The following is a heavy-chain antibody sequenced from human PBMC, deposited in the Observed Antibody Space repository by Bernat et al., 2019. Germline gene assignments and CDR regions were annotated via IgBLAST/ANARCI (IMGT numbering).Heavy chain of an antibody. D-gene: IGHD3-16*02. CDR1: GVTFSTYS. V-gene: IGHV3-21*01. CDR3: ARESSPTIWGSCRYNRNWFDP. J-gene: IGHJ5*02. CDR2: ISSRSSYI. Sequence: EVQLVESGGGLVKPGGSLRLSCAASGVTFSTYSMNWLRQAPGKGLEWVSFISSRSSYIYYADSVKGRVTVSGDNAKTSLYLKMNSLVAEDTAVYYGARESSPTIWGSCRYNRNWFDPWGQGTLVTVSS.